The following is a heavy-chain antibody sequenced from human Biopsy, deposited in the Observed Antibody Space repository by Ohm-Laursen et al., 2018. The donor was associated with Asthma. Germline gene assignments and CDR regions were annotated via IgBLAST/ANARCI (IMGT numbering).Heavy chain of an antibody. D-gene: IGHD5-12*01. CDR1: GYTFSTHF. Sequence: SSVKVSCKPSGYTFSTHFIHWMRQAPGQGLEWMGGLIPVLGTPDHAQMFEGRVTITADESTSTAYMELSSLSSEDTAVYYCARGYSGSDRIVYYYSGLEVWGQGTTVTVSS. CDR3: ARGYSGSDRIVYYYSGLEV. V-gene: IGHV1-69*01. J-gene: IGHJ6*02. CDR2: LIPVLGTP.